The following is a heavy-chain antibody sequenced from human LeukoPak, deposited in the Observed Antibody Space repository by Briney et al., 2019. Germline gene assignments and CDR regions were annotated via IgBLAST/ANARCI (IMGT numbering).Heavy chain of an antibody. D-gene: IGHD3-22*01. J-gene: IGHJ4*02. CDR3: ARAPHFFDTSGSRYYFDY. Sequence: SETLSLTCSVSGGSIRSTTYYWGWIRQPPGKGLEWIGSIYYSGNTYYSPSLMSRVTISVDTSKNQFSLILRSVTAADTAVYYCARAPHFFDTSGSRYYFDYWGQGALVTVSS. CDR1: GGSIRSTTYY. V-gene: IGHV4-39*07. CDR2: IYYSGNT.